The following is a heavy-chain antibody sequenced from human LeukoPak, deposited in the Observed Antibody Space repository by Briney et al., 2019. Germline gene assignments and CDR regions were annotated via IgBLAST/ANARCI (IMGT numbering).Heavy chain of an antibody. D-gene: IGHD1-26*01. J-gene: IGHJ4*02. CDR2: ISNSGST. Sequence: SETLSLTCTVSGGSISSYYWSWIRQPPGKGPEWIGHISNSGSTHYSPSLSSRVTISLDTSKNQFSLKLRSVTAADTAVYYCARGGASSIPLDYWGRGTLVTVSS. CDR1: GGSISSYY. V-gene: IGHV4-59*01. CDR3: ARGGASSIPLDY.